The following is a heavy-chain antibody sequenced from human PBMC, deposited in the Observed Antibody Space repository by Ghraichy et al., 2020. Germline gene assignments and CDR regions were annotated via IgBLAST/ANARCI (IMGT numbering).Heavy chain of an antibody. D-gene: IGHD6-19*01. CDR3: ARERAVTGSLSAFDI. V-gene: IGHV3-30*04. CDR2: TSYDGRDK. J-gene: IGHJ3*02. CDR1: GFTFSNYA. Sequence: GGSLRLSCAASGFTFSNYAMHWVRQAPGKGLEWVAFTSYDGRDKHYPDSVKGRFTISRDNSKNTVYLQMNSLRAEDTALYHCARERAVTGSLSAFDIWGQGTMVTVSS.